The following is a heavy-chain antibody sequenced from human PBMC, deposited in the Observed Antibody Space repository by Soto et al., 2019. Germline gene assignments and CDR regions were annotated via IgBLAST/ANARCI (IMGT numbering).Heavy chain of an antibody. CDR2: ISWNSGSI. CDR3: AKEHSSSWSFDY. V-gene: IGHV3-9*01. CDR1: GFTFDDYA. J-gene: IGHJ4*02. D-gene: IGHD6-13*01. Sequence: DVQLVESGGGLVQPGRSLRLSCAASGFTFDDYAMHWVRQAPGKGLEWVSGISWNSGSIGYADSVKGRFTISRDNAKNSLYLQMNSLRAEDTALYYCAKEHSSSWSFDYWAREPWSPCPQ.